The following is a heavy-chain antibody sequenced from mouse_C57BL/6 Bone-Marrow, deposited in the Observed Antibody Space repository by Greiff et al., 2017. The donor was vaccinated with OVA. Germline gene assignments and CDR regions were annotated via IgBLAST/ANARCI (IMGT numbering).Heavy chain of an antibody. D-gene: IGHD1-1*01. V-gene: IGHV10-1*01. CDR2: IRSKSNNYAT. CDR1: GFSFNTYA. J-gene: IGHJ2*01. Sequence: EVQVVESGGGLVQPKGSLKLSCAASGFSFNTYAMNWVRQAPGKGLEWVARIRSKSNNYATYYADSVKDRFTISRDDSESMLYLQMNNLKTEDTAMYYCVVYYYGSRTYFDYWGQGTTLTVSS. CDR3: VVYYYGSRTYFDY.